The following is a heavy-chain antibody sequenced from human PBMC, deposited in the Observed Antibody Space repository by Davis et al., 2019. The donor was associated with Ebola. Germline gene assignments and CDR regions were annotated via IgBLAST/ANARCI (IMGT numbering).Heavy chain of an antibody. CDR1: GFTFGDYT. V-gene: IGHV3-49*04. CDR2: IRSKAYGGTT. D-gene: IGHD1-7*01. Sequence: GESLKISCTASGFTFGDYTMSWVRQAPGKGLEWVGFIRSKAYGGTTEYAASVKGRFTISRDDSQSIAYLQMNSLKTEDTAVHYCTRNIRLELPGWGAWENTYYFDYWGQGTLVTVSS. J-gene: IGHJ4*02. CDR3: TRNIRLELPGWGAWENTYYFDY.